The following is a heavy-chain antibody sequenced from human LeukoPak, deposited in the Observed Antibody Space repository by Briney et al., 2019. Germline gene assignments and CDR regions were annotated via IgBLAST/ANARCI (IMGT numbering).Heavy chain of an antibody. Sequence: PGGSLRLSCAASGFTFSSYTMHWVRQAPGKGLEYVSAISSNGGSTYYANSVKGGFTISRDNSKNTLYLQMGSVRAEDMAVYYCANWGGGYYGSGNFPSYMDVWGKGTTVTISS. D-gene: IGHD3-10*01. CDR1: GFTFSSYT. J-gene: IGHJ6*03. V-gene: IGHV3-64*01. CDR2: ISSNGGST. CDR3: ANWGGGYYGSGNFPSYMDV.